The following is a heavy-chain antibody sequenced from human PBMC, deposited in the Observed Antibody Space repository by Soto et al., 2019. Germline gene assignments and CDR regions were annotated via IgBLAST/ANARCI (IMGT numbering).Heavy chain of an antibody. V-gene: IGHV1-8*01. Sequence: GASVKVSCKASGYTFTIYDINWGRQATGQGLEWMGWMNPNSGNTGYAQKFQGRVTMTRNTSISTAYMELSSLRSEDTAVYYCARSKYYYGSGSYAHNWFDPWGQGTLVTVSS. CDR3: ARSKYYYGSGSYAHNWFDP. CDR2: MNPNSGNT. CDR1: GYTFTIYD. J-gene: IGHJ5*02. D-gene: IGHD3-10*01.